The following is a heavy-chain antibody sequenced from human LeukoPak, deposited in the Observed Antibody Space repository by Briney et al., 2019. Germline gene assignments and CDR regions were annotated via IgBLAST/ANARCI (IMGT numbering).Heavy chain of an antibody. CDR2: ISGSGGST. V-gene: IGHV3-23*01. D-gene: IGHD6-19*01. Sequence: PGRSLRLSCAASGFTFDDYAMSWVRQAPGKGLEWVSAISGSGGSTYYADSVKGRFTISRDNSKNTLYLQMNSLRAEDTAVYYCAKRGSSGWWYYYYGMDVWGQGTTVTVSS. J-gene: IGHJ6*02. CDR3: AKRGSSGWWYYYYGMDV. CDR1: GFTFDDYA.